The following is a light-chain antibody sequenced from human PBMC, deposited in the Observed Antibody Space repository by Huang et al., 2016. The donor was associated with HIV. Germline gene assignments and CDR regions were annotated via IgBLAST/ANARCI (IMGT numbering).Light chain of an antibody. CDR3: QQRSSPLT. J-gene: IGKJ4*01. V-gene: IGKV3-11*01. CDR1: QSVGNY. CDR2: DAS. Sequence: EIVLTQSPATLSLSPGQRATLSCRTSQSVGNYLACYQQRPGQAPRVLIYDASNRATGIPARFSGSGSGTAFTLTISSLEPDDFAVYYCQQRSSPLTFGGGTKVEIK.